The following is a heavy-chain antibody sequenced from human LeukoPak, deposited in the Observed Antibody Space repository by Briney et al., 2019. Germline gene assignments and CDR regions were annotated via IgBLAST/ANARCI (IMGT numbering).Heavy chain of an antibody. CDR2: INHSGST. Sequence: SETLSLTCAVYGGSFSGYYWSWIRQPPGKGLEWIGEINHSGSTNCNPSLKSRVTISVDTSKNQFSLKLSSVTAADTAVYYCASMYSKRPYYYYGMDVWGQGTTVTVSS. CDR1: GGSFSGYY. J-gene: IGHJ6*02. CDR3: ASMYSKRPYYYYGMDV. V-gene: IGHV4-34*01. D-gene: IGHD6-13*01.